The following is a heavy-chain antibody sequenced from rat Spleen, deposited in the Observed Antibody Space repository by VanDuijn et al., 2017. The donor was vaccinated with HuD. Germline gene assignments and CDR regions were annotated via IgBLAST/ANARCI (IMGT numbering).Heavy chain of an antibody. J-gene: IGHJ4*01. Sequence: EVQLVESGGGLVQPGRSMKLSCAALGFSFSNYYMAWVRQAPTKGLEWVASISTGGGNTYYRDSVKGRFTISRDNAKSTLYLQMDSLRSEDTATYYCARVDGYYRTMDAWGQGAPVTVSS. V-gene: IGHV5-25*01. CDR3: ARVDGYYRTMDA. CDR1: GFSFSNYY. D-gene: IGHD1-12*03. CDR2: ISTGGGNT.